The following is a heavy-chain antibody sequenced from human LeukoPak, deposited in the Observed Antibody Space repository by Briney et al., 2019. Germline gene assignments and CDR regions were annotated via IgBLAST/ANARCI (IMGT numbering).Heavy chain of an antibody. V-gene: IGHV3-21*04. D-gene: IGHD2-15*01. J-gene: IGHJ3*02. CDR3: ARRLNRDIVVVVAAPDAFDI. CDR1: GFTFSSYS. CDR2: ISSSSSYI. Sequence: PGGSLRLSCAASGFTFSSYSMNWVRQAPGKGPEWVSSISSSSSYIYYADSVKGRFTISRDNAKNSLYLQMNSLRAEDTAVYYCARRLNRDIVVVVAAPDAFDIWGQGTTVTVSS.